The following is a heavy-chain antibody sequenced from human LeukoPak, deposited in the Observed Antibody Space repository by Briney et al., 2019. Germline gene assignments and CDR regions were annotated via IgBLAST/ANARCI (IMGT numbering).Heavy chain of an antibody. CDR1: GFTFSTYW. Sequence: GGSLRLSCAASGFTFSTYWMSWVRQAPGKGLEWVANIKQDGSEKYYVDSVKGRFTISRDNAKNSLFLQMNSLRAEDTAVYYCARVRCSSNSCFPDYWGQGTLVTVSS. J-gene: IGHJ4*02. D-gene: IGHD2-2*01. CDR3: ARVRCSSNSCFPDY. V-gene: IGHV3-7*01. CDR2: IKQDGSEK.